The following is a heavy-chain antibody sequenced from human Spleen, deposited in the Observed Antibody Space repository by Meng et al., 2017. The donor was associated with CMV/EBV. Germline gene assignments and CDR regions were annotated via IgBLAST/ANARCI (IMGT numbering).Heavy chain of an antibody. D-gene: IGHD6-13*01. Sequence: ETRALTGRGEGGPSNGDHWTGVRQPPGKGLEWIGEAKHRGDTNYNPSLKSRVPISVDLSKHQFSLTLSSVTAADTATYYCANLGSCDTPRCHTDYFHGVDVWGQGTAVTVSS. CDR3: ANLGSCDTPRCHTDYFHGVDV. CDR2: AKHRGDT. J-gene: IGHJ6*02. V-gene: IGHV4-34*01. CDR1: GGPSNGDH.